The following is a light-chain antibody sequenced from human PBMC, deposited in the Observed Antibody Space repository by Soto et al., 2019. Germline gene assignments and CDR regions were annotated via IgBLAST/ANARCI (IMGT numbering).Light chain of an antibody. CDR1: QGISSW. CDR2: AAS. Sequence: DIQMTQSPSAVSASVGDRVTITCRASQGISSWLAWYQQKQGKAPTLLIDAASRLQSGVPSWFRGSGSGTAFTLTISSLQPEHFSSYYCHQTNSFPLTVGGGTKV. J-gene: IGKJ4*01. CDR3: HQTNSFPLT. V-gene: IGKV1D-12*01.